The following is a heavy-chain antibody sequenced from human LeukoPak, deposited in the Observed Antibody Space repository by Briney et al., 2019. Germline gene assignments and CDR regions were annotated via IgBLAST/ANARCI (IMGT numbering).Heavy chain of an antibody. D-gene: IGHD1-26*01. CDR3: ARVQWELLYPDY. CDR1: GFTFSSYA. CDR2: ISYDESYR. Sequence: PGGSLRLSCAASGFTFSSYAMHWVRQALGKGLEWVALISYDESYRYYADSVKGRFTISRDNSKNTLYLQMNSLRAEDTAIYYRARVQWELLYPDYWGQGTLVTVSS. J-gene: IGHJ4*02. V-gene: IGHV3-30-3*01.